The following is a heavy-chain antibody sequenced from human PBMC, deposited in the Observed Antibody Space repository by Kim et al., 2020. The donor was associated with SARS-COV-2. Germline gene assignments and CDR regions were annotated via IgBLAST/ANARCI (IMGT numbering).Heavy chain of an antibody. V-gene: IGHV3-48*04. D-gene: IGHD1-26*01. CDR2: STI. J-gene: IGHJ4*02. CDR3: ARGAGAIPY. Sequence: STIYCADSVRGRFTISRDNAQNSLFLHMNSLRADDTAVYYCARGAGAIPYWGQGTLVTVSS.